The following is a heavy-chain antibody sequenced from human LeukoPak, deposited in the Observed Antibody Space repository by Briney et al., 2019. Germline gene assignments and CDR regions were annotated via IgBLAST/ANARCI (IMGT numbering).Heavy chain of an antibody. V-gene: IGHV1-46*01. CDR1: GYTFTSYY. CDR3: ARDNYYCSSTTCYLRDYYYMDV. CDR2: INPSGGST. D-gene: IGHD2-2*01. Sequence: ASVKVSCKASGYTFTSYYMHWVRQAPGQGLEWMGIINPSGGSTSYAQKFQGRVTLTRDMSTSTVYMELSSLRSEDTAVYFCARDNYYCSSTTCYLRDYYYMDVWGKGTTVTVSS. J-gene: IGHJ6*03.